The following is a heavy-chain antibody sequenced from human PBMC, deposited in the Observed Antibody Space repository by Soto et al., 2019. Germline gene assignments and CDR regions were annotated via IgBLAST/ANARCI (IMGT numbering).Heavy chain of an antibody. CDR2: IYYSGST. Sequence: PSETLSLTCTVSGGSISSSSYYWGWIRQPPGKGLEWIGSIYYSGSTYYNPSLKSRVTISVDTSKNQFSLKLSSVTAADTAVYYCARLGHGGRRAGEIGYWGQGTLVTVSS. J-gene: IGHJ4*02. CDR1: GGSISSSSYY. V-gene: IGHV4-39*01. CDR3: ARLGHGGRRAGEIGY. D-gene: IGHD6-19*01.